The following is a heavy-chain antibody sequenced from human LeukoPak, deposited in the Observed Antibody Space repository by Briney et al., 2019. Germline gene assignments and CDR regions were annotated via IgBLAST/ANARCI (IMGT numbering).Heavy chain of an antibody. Sequence: SETLSLTCTASGGSISSYYWSWIRQPPGKGLEWIGYIYYSGSTNYNPSLKSRVTISVDTSKNQFSLKLSSVTAADTAVYYCARLTYYYDSSGYYYFDYWGQGTLVTVSS. V-gene: IGHV4-59*08. CDR2: IYYSGST. J-gene: IGHJ4*02. CDR3: ARLTYYYDSSGYYYFDY. CDR1: GGSISSYY. D-gene: IGHD3-22*01.